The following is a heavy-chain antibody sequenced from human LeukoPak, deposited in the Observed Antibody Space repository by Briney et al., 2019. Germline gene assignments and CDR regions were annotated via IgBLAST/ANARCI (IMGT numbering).Heavy chain of an antibody. CDR3: ARGRGYCSSTSCYNWFDP. Sequence: ASVKVSCKASGYTFTSYGISWVRQAPGQGLEWMGWISAYNGNTNYAQKLQGRVTMTTDTSTSTAYMELRSLRSDDTAVYYCARGRGYCSSTSCYNWFDPWGQGTLVTVSS. CDR1: GYTFTSYG. J-gene: IGHJ5*02. D-gene: IGHD2-2*01. CDR2: ISAYNGNT. V-gene: IGHV1-18*01.